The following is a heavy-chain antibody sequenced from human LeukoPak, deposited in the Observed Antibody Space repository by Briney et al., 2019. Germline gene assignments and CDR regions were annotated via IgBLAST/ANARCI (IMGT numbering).Heavy chain of an antibody. V-gene: IGHV3-9*01. Sequence: GGSLRLSCAASGFTFDDYAMHWVRQAPGKGLEWVSGISWNSGSIGYADSVKGRFTISRDNAKNSLYLQMNSLRAEDTALYYCGKDYSDGMTYFDYWGQGTLVTVSS. J-gene: IGHJ4*02. CDR2: ISWNSGSI. D-gene: IGHD5-18*01. CDR3: GKDYSDGMTYFDY. CDR1: GFTFDDYA.